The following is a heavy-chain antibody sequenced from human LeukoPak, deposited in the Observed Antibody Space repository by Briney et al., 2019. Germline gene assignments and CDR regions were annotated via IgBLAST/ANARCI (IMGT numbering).Heavy chain of an antibody. CDR2: IYYSGST. CDR3: ARDLIAAVTADGMDV. Sequence: SETLSLTCTVSGGSISSGGYYWSWIRQHPGKGLEWIGYIYYSGSTYYNPSLKSRVTISVDTSKNQFSLKLSSVTAADTAVYYCARDLIAAVTADGMDVWGQGTTVTVS. V-gene: IGHV4-31*03. D-gene: IGHD6-13*01. CDR1: GGSISSGGYY. J-gene: IGHJ6*02.